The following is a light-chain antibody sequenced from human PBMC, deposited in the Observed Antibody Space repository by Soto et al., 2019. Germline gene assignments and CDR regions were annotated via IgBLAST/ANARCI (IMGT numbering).Light chain of an antibody. J-gene: IGKJ1*01. Sequence: DIQMTQSPSSQSASVGDRVTITCRASQNINSILNWYQQKSGKAPKVLIFGASSLQSGVPSRFSGSGSGTDFTLTISSLQPEDFATYYCQQSYSSPRAFGQGTNVDI. CDR1: QNINSI. CDR2: GAS. CDR3: QQSYSSPRA. V-gene: IGKV1-39*01.